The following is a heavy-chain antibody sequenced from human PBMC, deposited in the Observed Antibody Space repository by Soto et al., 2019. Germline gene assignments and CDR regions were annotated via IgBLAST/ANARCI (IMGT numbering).Heavy chain of an antibody. J-gene: IGHJ4*02. Sequence: PGGSLRLSCVASGFTFSSYAMSWVRQAPGKGLEWASAITGDGGDTFHADSVRGRLTISRDNSRNTLYLQMDSLRAEDTALYYCAKGSATSRPYYFDYWGQGS. CDR2: ITGDGGDT. CDR3: AKGSATSRPYYFDY. V-gene: IGHV3-23*01. CDR1: GFTFSSYA.